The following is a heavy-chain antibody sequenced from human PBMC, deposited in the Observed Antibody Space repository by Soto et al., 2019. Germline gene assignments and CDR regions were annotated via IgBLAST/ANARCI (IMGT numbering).Heavy chain of an antibody. CDR1: GFSFSSYA. J-gene: IGHJ4*02. D-gene: IGHD3-22*01. Sequence: GGSLRLSCAASGFSFSSYAMTWARRAPGKGLEWVSAIGGSGITYYADSVKGRITTSRDNSRNTVYLQMNSLRAEDTAVYYCARNSGYDYYDSTGIENWGQGTQVTVSS. CDR2: IGGSGIT. CDR3: ARNSGYDYYDSTGIEN. V-gene: IGHV3-23*01.